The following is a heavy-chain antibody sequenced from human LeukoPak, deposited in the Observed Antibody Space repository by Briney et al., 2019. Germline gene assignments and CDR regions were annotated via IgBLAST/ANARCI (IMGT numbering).Heavy chain of an antibody. CDR3: ARTRLNSGWSPAGYFDY. D-gene: IGHD6-19*01. CDR1: GESISGFY. CDR2: IYYSGSS. J-gene: IGHJ4*02. Sequence: SETLSLTCTVSGESISGFYWNWIRQPPGKGLEWIGYIYYSGSSNYNPSLKSRVTISVDTSKNQFSLKLSSVTAADTAVYYCARTRLNSGWSPAGYFDYWGQGTLVTVSS. V-gene: IGHV4-59*12.